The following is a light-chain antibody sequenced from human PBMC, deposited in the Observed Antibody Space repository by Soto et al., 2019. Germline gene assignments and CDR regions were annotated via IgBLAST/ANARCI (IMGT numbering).Light chain of an antibody. CDR3: RSYAGRYTYV. J-gene: IGLJ1*01. Sequence: QSVLTQPRSVSGSPGQSVTISCTGASSDVGGYNYVSWYQQHPGKAPKLMIYDVSKRPSGVPDHFSGSKSGNTASLTISGLQTEDEADYYCRSYAGRYTYVFGTGTKVTVL. V-gene: IGLV2-11*01. CDR2: DVS. CDR1: SSDVGGYNY.